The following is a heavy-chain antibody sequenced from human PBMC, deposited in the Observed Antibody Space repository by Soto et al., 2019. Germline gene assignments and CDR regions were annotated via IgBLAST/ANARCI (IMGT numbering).Heavy chain of an antibody. CDR2: IWYDGSIK. V-gene: IGHV3-33*01. J-gene: IGHJ4*02. Sequence: PGGSLRLSCAVSGFTYSDYGMHWVRQAPGMGLEWVAVIWYDGSIKYYANSVKGRFTISRDDSQNMLYLQMNFLRAEDTALYYCARDWLGKSFDYWGQGTPVTVSS. D-gene: IGHD6-19*01. CDR1: GFTYSDYG. CDR3: ARDWLGKSFDY.